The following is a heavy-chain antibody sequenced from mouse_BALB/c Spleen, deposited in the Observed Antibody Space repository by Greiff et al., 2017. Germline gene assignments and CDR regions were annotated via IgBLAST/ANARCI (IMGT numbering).Heavy chain of an antibody. Sequence: DVKLVESGGGLVKPGGSLELSCAASGFTFSSYTMSWVRQTPEKRLEWVATISSGGGNTYYPDSVKGRFTISRDNAKNNLYLQMSSLRSEDTALYYCASHYGNYWYFDVWGAGTTVTVSS. V-gene: IGHV5-9*03. CDR2: ISSGGGNT. D-gene: IGHD2-1*01. CDR1: GFTFSSYT. J-gene: IGHJ1*01. CDR3: ASHYGNYWYFDV.